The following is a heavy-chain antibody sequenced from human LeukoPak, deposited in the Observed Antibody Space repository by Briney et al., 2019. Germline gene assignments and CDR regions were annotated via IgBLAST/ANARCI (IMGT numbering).Heavy chain of an antibody. V-gene: IGHV4-39*01. CDR2: ISYSGST. CDR1: GGSISSTSYY. CDR3: ASGTTMGGAGVDP. Sequence: SETLSLTCTVSGGSISSTSYYWGWIRQPPGKGLDWIGTISYSGSTYYNPSLKSRVTISVDTSKNQFSLRLSSVTAADTAVYYCASGTTMGGAGVDPWGQGTLVTVSS. D-gene: IGHD1-1*01. J-gene: IGHJ5*02.